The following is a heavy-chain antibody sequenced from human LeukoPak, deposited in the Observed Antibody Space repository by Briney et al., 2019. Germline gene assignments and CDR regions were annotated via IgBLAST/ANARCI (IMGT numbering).Heavy chain of an antibody. Sequence: GGSLRLSCAASGFSFSSYEMSWVRQAPGKGLEWVSYISSSGSTMYYADSVKGRFTIPRDNAKNSLFLQISSLRAEDTAVYYCARTDYRDYIFDYWGQGTLVTVSS. V-gene: IGHV3-48*03. CDR2: ISSSGSTM. J-gene: IGHJ4*02. CDR1: GFSFSSYE. D-gene: IGHD4-17*01. CDR3: ARTDYRDYIFDY.